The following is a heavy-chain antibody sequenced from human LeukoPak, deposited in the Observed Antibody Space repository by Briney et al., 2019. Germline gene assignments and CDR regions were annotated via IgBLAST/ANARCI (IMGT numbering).Heavy chain of an antibody. Sequence: GGSLRLSCAASGFTFSSYWMSWVRQAPGKGLEWVANINEGGSEGYYVDSLKGRLTISRDNAKNSLYLQMNSLRAEDTVVYYCARAGFSTSRDFWGQGTLVTVSS. CDR2: INEGGSEG. D-gene: IGHD2-2*01. CDR1: GFTFSSYW. CDR3: ARAGFSTSRDF. J-gene: IGHJ4*02. V-gene: IGHV3-7*03.